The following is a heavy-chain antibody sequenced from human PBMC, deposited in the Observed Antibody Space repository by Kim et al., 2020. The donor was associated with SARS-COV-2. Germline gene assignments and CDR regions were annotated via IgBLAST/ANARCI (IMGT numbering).Heavy chain of an antibody. CDR1: GGSFSGYY. V-gene: IGHV4-34*01. CDR3: ARGTYYYDSSGYYPHSYYFDY. Sequence: SETLSLTCAVYGGSFSGYYWSWIRQPPGKGLEWIEEINHGESTKYNPSLKSRVTISVDTSKNQFSLRLSSVTAADTAVYYCARGTYYYDSSGYYPHSYYFDYWGQGTLVTVSS. D-gene: IGHD3-22*01. CDR2: INHGEST. J-gene: IGHJ4*02.